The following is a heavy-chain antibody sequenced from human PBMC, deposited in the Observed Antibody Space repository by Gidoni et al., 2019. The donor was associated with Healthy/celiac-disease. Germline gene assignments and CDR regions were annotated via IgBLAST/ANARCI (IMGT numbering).Heavy chain of an antibody. J-gene: IGHJ2*01. V-gene: IGHV3-23*01. CDR1: GFTFSSYA. CDR3: AKDLGYFDL. CDR2: ISCSGGSK. Sequence: QLLESGGGLVQPGGSLSLSCAASGFTFSSYAMSWVRQAPGKGLEWVSAISCSGGSKYYADAVKGRFTISRDNSKNTLYLQMNSLRAEDTAVYYCAKDLGYFDLWGRGTLVTVSS.